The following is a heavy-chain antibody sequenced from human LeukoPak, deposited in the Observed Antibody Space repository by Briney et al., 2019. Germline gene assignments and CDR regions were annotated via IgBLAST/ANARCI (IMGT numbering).Heavy chain of an antibody. Sequence: GGSLRLSCAASGYTFTAQYMHWVRQAPGQGLEWMGWINPNNGDTKYAQRLLGRVTMTRDTSTTTAYMQLSSLRADDTAVYFCASYPRSVSTPPFDYGGKGTLFTFSS. J-gene: IGHJ4*02. CDR1: GYTFTAQY. V-gene: IGHV1-2*02. CDR2: INPNNGDT. D-gene: IGHD3-3*02. CDR3: ASYPRSVSTPPFDY.